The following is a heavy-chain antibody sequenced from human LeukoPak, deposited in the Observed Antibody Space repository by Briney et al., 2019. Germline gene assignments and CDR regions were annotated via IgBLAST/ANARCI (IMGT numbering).Heavy chain of an antibody. J-gene: IGHJ5*02. D-gene: IGHD2-15*01. CDR2: IHYSGST. CDR3: ARQDIVVVGSFDP. Sequence: PSETLSLTCTVSGDSISSYYWSWIRQPPGKGLEWIGYIHYSGSTNYNPSLKSRVSISVDTSKNQFSLKLSSVTAADTAVYYCARQDIVVVGSFDPWGQGTLVTVSS. CDR1: GDSISSYY. V-gene: IGHV4-59*08.